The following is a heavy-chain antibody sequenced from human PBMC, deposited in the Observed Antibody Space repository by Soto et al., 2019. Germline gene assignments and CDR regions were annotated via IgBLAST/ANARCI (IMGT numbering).Heavy chain of an antibody. CDR1: GGSINLYY. CDR3: ARGMTPPGAPAWYYFDS. Sequence: SETLSLTCTVSGGSINLYYWSWIRQPAGKGLEWIGRFSLSGTTNYNPSLRSRVTMSADVSKNQFSLRLTSVTAADTALYYCARGMTPPGAPAWYYFDSWGQGTLVTVSS. V-gene: IGHV4-4*07. D-gene: IGHD2-8*02. CDR2: FSLSGTT. J-gene: IGHJ4*02.